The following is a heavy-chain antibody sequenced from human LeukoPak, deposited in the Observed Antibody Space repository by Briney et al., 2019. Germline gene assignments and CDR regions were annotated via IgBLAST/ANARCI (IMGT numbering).Heavy chain of an antibody. CDR2: INPNSGGT. V-gene: IGHV1-2*06. CDR3: ATSHGSGSYTYYYYGMDV. CDR1: GYTFTCYY. Sequence: ASVKVSCKASGYTFTCYYMHWVRQAPGQGLEWMGRINPNSGGTNYAQKFQGRVTMTRDTSISTAYMELSMLRSDDAAVYYCATSHGSGSYTYYYYGMDVWGQGTTVTVSS. D-gene: IGHD3-10*01. J-gene: IGHJ6*02.